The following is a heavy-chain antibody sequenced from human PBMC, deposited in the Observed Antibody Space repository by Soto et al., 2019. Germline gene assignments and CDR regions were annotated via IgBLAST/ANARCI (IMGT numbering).Heavy chain of an antibody. D-gene: IGHD1-26*01. Sequence: QVQLVQSGAEVKKPGASVKVSCKASGYPFTTYAIHWVRQAPGQRLEWMGWISTDNGNTKYSQKFQGRLTITRDTPATTAYMELSSLRSEDTEVYYCARGGMGEAGLPLDSWGQGTLVTVSS. CDR3: ARGGMGEAGLPLDS. CDR2: ISTDNGNT. J-gene: IGHJ4*02. CDR1: GYPFTTYA. V-gene: IGHV1-3*04.